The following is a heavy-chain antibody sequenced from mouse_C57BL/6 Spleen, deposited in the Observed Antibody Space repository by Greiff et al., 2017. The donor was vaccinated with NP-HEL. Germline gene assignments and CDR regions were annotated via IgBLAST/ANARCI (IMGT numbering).Heavy chain of an antibody. V-gene: IGHV1-82*01. CDR3: ARAAPRGFDY. Sequence: VQVVESGPELVKPGASVKISCKASGYAFSSSWMNWVKQRPGKGLEWIGRIYPGDGDTNYNGKFKGKATLTADKSSSTAYMQLSSLTSEDSAVYFCARAAPRGFDYWGKGTTLTVSS. CDR1: GYAFSSSW. J-gene: IGHJ2*01. CDR2: IYPGDGDT.